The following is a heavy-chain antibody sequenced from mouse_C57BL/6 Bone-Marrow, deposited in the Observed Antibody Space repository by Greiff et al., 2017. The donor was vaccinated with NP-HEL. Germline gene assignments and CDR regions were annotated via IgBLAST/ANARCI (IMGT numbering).Heavy chain of an antibody. CDR3: VGGGYGSSHWYFDV. V-gene: IGHV10-3*01. CDR1: GFTFNTYA. Sequence: EVHLVESGGGLVQPKGSLKLSCAASGFTFNTYAMHWVRQAPGKGLEWVARIRSKSSNYATYYADSVKDRFTISRDDSQSMLYLQMNNLKTEDTAMYDCVGGGYGSSHWYFDVWGTGTTVTVSS. CDR2: IRSKSSNYAT. J-gene: IGHJ1*03. D-gene: IGHD1-1*01.